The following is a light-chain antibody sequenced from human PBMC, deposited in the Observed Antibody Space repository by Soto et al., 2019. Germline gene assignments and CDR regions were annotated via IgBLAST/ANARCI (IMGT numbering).Light chain of an antibody. J-gene: IGKJ1*01. CDR1: QSVSSN. CDR3: QESYSSRWT. Sequence: EIVMTQSPATLSVSPGERATLSCRASQSVSSNLAWYQQKPGQTPKLLIYVASTRATGIPARFSGSGSGTDFTLTISSLQPDDFAAYYCQESYSSRWTFGQGTKVEIK. V-gene: IGKV3-15*01. CDR2: VAS.